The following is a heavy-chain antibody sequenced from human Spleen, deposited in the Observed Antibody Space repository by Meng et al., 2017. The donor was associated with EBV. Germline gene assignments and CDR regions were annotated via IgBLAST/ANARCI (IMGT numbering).Heavy chain of an antibody. Sequence: QGTLQQWGAGLLKTSETLSLTCGVSGGSLSGYYWTWIRQSPGKGLEWIGEINQSGSTNYNPSLKSRVTVSVDTSKNQFSLRVTSVTAADSALYYCAREAGPFFGVIVYDSWGQGTLVTVSS. D-gene: IGHD3-3*01. CDR3: AREAGPFFGVIVYDS. V-gene: IGHV4-34*01. J-gene: IGHJ4*02. CDR1: GGSLSGYY. CDR2: INQSGST.